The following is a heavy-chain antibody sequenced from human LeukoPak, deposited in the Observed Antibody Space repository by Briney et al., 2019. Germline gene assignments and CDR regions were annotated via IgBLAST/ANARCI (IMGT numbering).Heavy chain of an antibody. CDR2: IPYDGNKK. V-gene: IGHV3-30*18. Sequence: GGSLRLSCAASGFTFSNFAMHFVRQAPGKGLEWVALIPYDGNKKEYGESVKGRCTISRDNSQNTLYLQIHSLRDEDTAVYYCAKGYHYGSAGYYTATSLDHWGQGTQVTVSS. J-gene: IGHJ4*02. D-gene: IGHD2-8*01. CDR1: GFTFSNFA. CDR3: AKGYHYGSAGYYTATSLDH.